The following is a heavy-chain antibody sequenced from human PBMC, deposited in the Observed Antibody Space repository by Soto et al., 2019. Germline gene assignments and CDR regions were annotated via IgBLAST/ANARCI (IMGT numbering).Heavy chain of an antibody. CDR1: GFSLSTHRVG. V-gene: IGHV2-5*02. J-gene: IGHJ3*02. Sequence: SGPTLVNPTQTLTLTCTFSGFSLSTHRVGVGWIRQPPGKALQWLALIYHDDDKRYSPSLKNRLTITKDTSNNQVVLTMTNMDPVDTATYFCAHANHPLLDDTFDIWGQGTMVTVSS. CDR2: IYHDDDK. CDR3: AHANHPLLDDTFDI. D-gene: IGHD2-15*01.